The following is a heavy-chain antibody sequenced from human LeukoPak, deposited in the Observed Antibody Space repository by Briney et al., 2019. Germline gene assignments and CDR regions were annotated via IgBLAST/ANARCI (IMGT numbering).Heavy chain of an antibody. CDR1: GGSFSGYY. CDR2: INHSGST. Sequence: SETLSLTCAGYGGSFSGYYWSWIRQPPGKGLEGIGEINHSGSTNYNPSLKSRVTISVDTSKNQFSLKLSSVTAADTAVYYCARGARYYYDSSGYYHFDYWGQGTLVTVSS. J-gene: IGHJ4*02. V-gene: IGHV4-34*01. CDR3: ARGARYYYDSSGYYHFDY. D-gene: IGHD3-22*01.